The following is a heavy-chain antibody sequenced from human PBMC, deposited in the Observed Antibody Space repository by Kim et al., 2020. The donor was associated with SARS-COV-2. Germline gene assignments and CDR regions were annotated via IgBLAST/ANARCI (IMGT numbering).Heavy chain of an antibody. D-gene: IGHD1-26*01. V-gene: IGHV3-74*01. CDR3: VRDGVGPIDFDY. J-gene: IGHJ4*02. Sequence: ADSVKDRFTISRDDAKNAVYLQMNSLRVEETAVYYCVRDGVGPIDFDYGGQGTLVTVSS.